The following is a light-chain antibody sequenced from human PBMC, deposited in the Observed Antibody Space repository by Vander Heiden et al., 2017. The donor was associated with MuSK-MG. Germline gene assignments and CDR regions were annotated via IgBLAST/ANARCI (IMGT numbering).Light chain of an antibody. CDR3: QQSDSARYT. Sequence: DIQMTQSPSSLSASVGDRVTITCRASQSISSYLNWYQQKPGKAPKLLIYAASSLQSGVPSRFSGSGSGTDFTLTISRLQPEDFATYYCQQSDSARYTFGQGTKLXIK. V-gene: IGKV1-39*01. CDR2: AAS. CDR1: QSISSY. J-gene: IGKJ2*01.